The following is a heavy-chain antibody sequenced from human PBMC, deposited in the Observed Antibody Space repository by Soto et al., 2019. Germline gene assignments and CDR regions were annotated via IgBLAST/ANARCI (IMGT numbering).Heavy chain of an antibody. CDR3: ARAAYNSGPGY. J-gene: IGHJ4*02. CDR2: ISPSSGNI. CDR1: GFTFSSYS. V-gene: IGHV3-48*01. D-gene: IGHD5-12*01. Sequence: EVHLVESGGGSVEPGGSLRLSCAASGFTFSSYSMNWVRQAPGKGLEWVSYISPSSGNIHYADSVKGRFTSSRDNGKNSLYLHINSLRGEDAAVYYCARAAYNSGPGYWGQGTLVTVSS.